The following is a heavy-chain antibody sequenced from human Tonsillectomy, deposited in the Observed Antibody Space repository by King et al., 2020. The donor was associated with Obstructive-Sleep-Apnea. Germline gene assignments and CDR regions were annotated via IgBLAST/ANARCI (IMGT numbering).Heavy chain of an antibody. CDR1: GYSFIYYG. Sequence: QLVQSGAEVKEPGASVKVSCKTSGYSFIYYGVAWVRQAPGQGLEWMGWISAYTGNTNYAQDFQGTVPVTTDTSTSTAYMELRGLRSDDTAMYYCARGGYSSGYVGYFDFWGQGTLVTVSS. CDR2: ISAYTGNT. CDR3: ARGGYSSGYVGYFDF. D-gene: IGHD2-8*02. J-gene: IGHJ4*02. V-gene: IGHV1-18*01.